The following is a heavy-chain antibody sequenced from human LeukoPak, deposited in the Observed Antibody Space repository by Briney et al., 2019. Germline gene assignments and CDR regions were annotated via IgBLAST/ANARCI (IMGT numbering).Heavy chain of an antibody. D-gene: IGHD1-1*01. CDR1: GFTFSDYY. V-gene: IGHV4-34*01. CDR3: ARSPTKRVNEDY. J-gene: IGHJ4*02. CDR2: INHSGST. Sequence: PGGSLRLSCAASGFTFSDYYMSWIRQAPGKGLEWIGEINHSGSTNYNPSLKSRVTISVDKSKNQFSLKLTSVTAADTAVYYCARSPTKRVNEDYWGQGTLVTVSS.